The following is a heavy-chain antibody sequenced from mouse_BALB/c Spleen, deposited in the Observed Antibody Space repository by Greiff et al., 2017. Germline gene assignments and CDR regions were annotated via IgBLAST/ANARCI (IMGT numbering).Heavy chain of an antibody. Sequence: EVQLQQSGAELVRSGASVKLSCTASGFNIKDYYMHWVKQRPEQGLEWIGWIDPENGDTEYAPKFQGKATMTADTSSNTAYLQLSSLTSEDTAVYYCNEAARATLYYAMDYWGQGTSVTVSS. CDR1: GFNIKDYY. CDR2: IDPENGDT. CDR3: NEAARATLYYAMDY. D-gene: IGHD3-1*01. J-gene: IGHJ4*01. V-gene: IGHV14-4*02.